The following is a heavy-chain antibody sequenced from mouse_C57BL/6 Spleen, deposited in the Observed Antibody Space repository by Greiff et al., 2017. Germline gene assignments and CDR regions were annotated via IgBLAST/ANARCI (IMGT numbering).Heavy chain of an antibody. Sequence: VKLMESGAELVRPGTSVKVSCKASGYAFTNYLIEWVKQRPGQGLEWIGVINPGSGGTKYNEKFKGKATLTADKSSSTAYMQLSSLTSEDSAVYFCARSGYGSSPYAMDYWGQGTSVTVSS. D-gene: IGHD1-1*01. CDR3: ARSGYGSSPYAMDY. J-gene: IGHJ4*01. V-gene: IGHV1-54*01. CDR2: INPGSGGT. CDR1: GYAFTNYL.